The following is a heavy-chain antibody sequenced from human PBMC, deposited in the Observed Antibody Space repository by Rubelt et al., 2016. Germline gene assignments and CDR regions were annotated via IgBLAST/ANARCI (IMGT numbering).Heavy chain of an antibody. Sequence: QVQLVQSGAEVKKPGASVKVSCKASGYTFTSYYMHWVRQAPGQGLEWMGIINPSGCSTSYAKKCQGRVTLSGDTSSSTVYRELSSLRSEETAVYYCASSPRYDFEDNWFDPGGQGTLVTVSS. CDR1: GYTFTSYY. J-gene: IGHJ5*02. V-gene: IGHV1-46*01. CDR2: INPSGCST. D-gene: IGHD3-3*01. CDR3: ASSPRYDFEDNWFDP.